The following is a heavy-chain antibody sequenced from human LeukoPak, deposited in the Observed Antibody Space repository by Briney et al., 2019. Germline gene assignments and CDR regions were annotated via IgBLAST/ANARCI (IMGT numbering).Heavy chain of an antibody. V-gene: IGHV3-30*02. D-gene: IGHD3-10*01. CDR2: IRYDGSNK. CDR3: ARGLRETDAFDI. CDR1: GFTVSSYG. J-gene: IGHJ3*02. Sequence: GGSLRLSCAASGFTVSSYGMHWVRQAPGKGLEGVAFIRYDGSNKYYADSVKGRFTISRDNYKNTLYLQMNSLRAEHTAVYYCARGLRETDAFDIWGPGTMVTVSS.